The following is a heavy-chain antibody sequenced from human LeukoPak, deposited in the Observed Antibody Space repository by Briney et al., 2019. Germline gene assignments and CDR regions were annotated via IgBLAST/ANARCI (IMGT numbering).Heavy chain of an antibody. J-gene: IGHJ4*02. CDR1: AFTFSSHG. CDR3: AKDDRWLQFCC. V-gene: IGHV3-23*01. Sequence: GGSLRLSCAASAFTFSSHGMNWVRQAPGKGLEWVSGIIPSGHTTYYADSVRGRFTISRDNSRNTLYLQMNSLRAEDTAVYYCAKDDRWLQFCCWGQGTLVTVSA. CDR2: IIPSGHTT. D-gene: IGHD5-24*01.